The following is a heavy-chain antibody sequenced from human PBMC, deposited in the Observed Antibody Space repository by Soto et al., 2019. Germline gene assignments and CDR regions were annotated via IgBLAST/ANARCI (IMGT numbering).Heavy chain of an antibody. CDR1: GGTFSSYA. V-gene: IGHV1-69*13. CDR2: IIPIFGTA. J-gene: IGHJ6*02. D-gene: IGHD3-3*01. CDR3: ARKGLGGSGYPEYYYYYGMDV. Sequence: GASVKVSCKASGGTFSSYAISWVRQAPGQGLEWMGGIIPIFGTANYAQKFQGRVTITADESTSTAYMELSSLRSEDTAVYYCARKGLGGSGYPEYYYYYGMDVWGQGTTVTVS.